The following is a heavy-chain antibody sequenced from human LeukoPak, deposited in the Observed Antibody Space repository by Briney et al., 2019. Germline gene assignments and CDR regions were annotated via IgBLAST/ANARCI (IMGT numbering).Heavy chain of an antibody. J-gene: IGHJ5*02. D-gene: IGHD2-2*01. CDR2: IYPGDSDT. CDR1: GYSFTSYW. Sequence: GESLKISCKGSGYSFTSYWIGWVRQMPGKGLEWMGIIYPGDSDTRYSPSFQGQVTISADKSISTAYLQWSSLKASDTAMYYCARSSPDCSSTSRYGGWFDPWGQGTLVTVSS. V-gene: IGHV5-51*01. CDR3: ARSSPDCSSTSRYGGWFDP.